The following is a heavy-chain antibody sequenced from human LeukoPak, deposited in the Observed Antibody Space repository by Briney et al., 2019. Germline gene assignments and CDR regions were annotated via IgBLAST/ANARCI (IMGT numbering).Heavy chain of an antibody. CDR3: ARALGSVVVMGMDAFDI. J-gene: IGHJ3*02. V-gene: IGHV1-18*01. CDR2: ISGYNGNT. CDR1: GYTFSSYG. D-gene: IGHD3-22*01. Sequence: ASVKVSCKASGYTFSSYGISWVRQAPGQGLEWMGWISGYNGNTNYAQKLQGRVTMTTDTSTSTAYMELRSLRSDDTAVYYCARALGSVVVMGMDAFDIWGQGTMVTVSS.